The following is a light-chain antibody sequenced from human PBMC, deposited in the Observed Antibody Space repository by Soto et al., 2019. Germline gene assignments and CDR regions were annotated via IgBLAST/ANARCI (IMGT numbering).Light chain of an antibody. CDR1: QIIDSW. CDR2: DAS. V-gene: IGKV1-5*01. CDR3: QQYSSYWT. J-gene: IGKJ1*01. Sequence: DIQMTQSPSTLSASVGDRVTVTCRASQIIDSWLAWYQQRPGKAPNPLIYDASTLESGVPSRFSGSGSGTEFTLTISSLQPDDFATYYCQQYSSYWTFGQGTKVDIK.